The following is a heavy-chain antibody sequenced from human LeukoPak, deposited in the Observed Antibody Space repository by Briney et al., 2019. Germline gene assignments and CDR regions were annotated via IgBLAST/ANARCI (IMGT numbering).Heavy chain of an antibody. J-gene: IGHJ4*02. CDR2: INPNSGGT. CDR3: ARGVLGISSSWYDY. V-gene: IGHV1-2*02. D-gene: IGHD6-13*01. CDR1: GYTFTGYY. Sequence: GASAKVSCKASGYTFTGYYMHWVRQAPGQGLEWMGWINPNSGGTNYAQKFQGRVTMTRDTSISTAYMELSRLRSDDTAVYYCARGVLGISSSWYDYWGQGTLVTVSS.